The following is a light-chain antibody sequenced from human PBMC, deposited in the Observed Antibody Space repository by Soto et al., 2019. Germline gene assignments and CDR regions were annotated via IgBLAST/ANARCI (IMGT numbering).Light chain of an antibody. Sequence: DIQMTQSPATLSASAGDRVTITCRASQRVSTWLAWYQQKPGKAPRLLIYDASSLEGGVPSRFSGRGSGTEFTLTISGRQPDYVVTYYCQHYNSSPYTFGQGTRLEIK. J-gene: IGKJ2*01. CDR1: QRVSTW. V-gene: IGKV1-5*01. CDR2: DAS. CDR3: QHYNSSPYT.